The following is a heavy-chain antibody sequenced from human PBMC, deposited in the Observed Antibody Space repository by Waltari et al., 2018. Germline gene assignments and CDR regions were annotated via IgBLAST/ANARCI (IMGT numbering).Heavy chain of an antibody. D-gene: IGHD2-15*01. J-gene: IGHJ2*01. CDR3: ARTGSFLAYFDL. Sequence: QVQLQESGPGLVKPSQTLSLTCNVSGVSIRDGGYYWNWIRQHPGKGLEWIGYTYYSGSAYYSPSLKSRVAISVDTSKNQFSLELSSVTAADTAVYYCARTGSFLAYFDLWGRGALVTVSS. CDR1: GVSIRDGGYY. V-gene: IGHV4-31*03. CDR2: TYYSGSA.